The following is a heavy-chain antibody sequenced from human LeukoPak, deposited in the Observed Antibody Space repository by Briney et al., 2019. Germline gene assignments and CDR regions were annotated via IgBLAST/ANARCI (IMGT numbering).Heavy chain of an antibody. Sequence: SETLPLTCAVYGGSFSGYYWSWIRQPPGKGLEWIGEINHSGSTNYNPSLKSRVTISVDTSKNQFSLKLSSVTAADTAVYYCAREPPYYYDSSGYSPSGAFDIWGQGTMVTVSS. V-gene: IGHV4-34*01. CDR1: GGSFSGYY. CDR2: INHSGST. D-gene: IGHD3-22*01. CDR3: AREPPYYYDSSGYSPSGAFDI. J-gene: IGHJ3*02.